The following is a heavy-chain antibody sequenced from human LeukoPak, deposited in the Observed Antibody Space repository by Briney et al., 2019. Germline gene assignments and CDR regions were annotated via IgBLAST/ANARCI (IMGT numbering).Heavy chain of an antibody. D-gene: IGHD5-18*01. CDR2: IPTSGDI. J-gene: IGHJ6*03. V-gene: IGHV4-59*01. CDR1: GDSIRNSY. CDR3: ARVTVNTAMALQYYHYYMDV. Sequence: PSETLSLTCTVSGDSIRNSYWSWIRQPPGKGLEWNGYIPTSGDINYNPSLKSRVTISLQTSKNQVSLKVNSVTAADTAVYFCARVTVNTAMALQYYHYYMDVWGKGTTVIVSS.